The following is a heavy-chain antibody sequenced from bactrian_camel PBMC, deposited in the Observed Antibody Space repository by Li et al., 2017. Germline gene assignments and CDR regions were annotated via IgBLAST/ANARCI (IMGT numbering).Heavy chain of an antibody. CDR2: ITTSTTRT. J-gene: IGHJ4*01. V-gene: IGHV3-3*01. CDR1: RYYDSNRF. CDR3: AARRITGVSTYCHFAAYQVFAY. D-gene: IGHD1*01. Sequence: HVQLVESGGGSVQAGGSLRLSCVYSRYYDSNRFVAWFRQYPGKEREGVAIITTSTTRTAYADSVQGRIVVSRDPDKNVFWLQMDNLIPEDTGMYYCAARRITGVSTYCHFAAYQVFAYWGQGTQVTVS.